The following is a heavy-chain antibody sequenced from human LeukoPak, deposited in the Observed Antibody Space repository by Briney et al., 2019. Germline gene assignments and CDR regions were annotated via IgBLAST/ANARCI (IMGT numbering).Heavy chain of an antibody. D-gene: IGHD2-2*01. CDR3: ARFPIVVVPAATTIDY. CDR1: GGSVSSGSYH. Sequence: PSETLSLTCTVSGGSVSSGSYHWSWIRQPPGKGLEWIGYIYYSGSTNYNPSLKSRVTISVDTSKNQFSLKLSSATAADTAVYYCARFPIVVVPAATTIDYWGQGTLVTVSS. J-gene: IGHJ4*02. V-gene: IGHV4-61*01. CDR2: IYYSGST.